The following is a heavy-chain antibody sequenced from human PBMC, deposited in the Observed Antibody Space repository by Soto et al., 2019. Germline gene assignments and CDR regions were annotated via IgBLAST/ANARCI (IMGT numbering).Heavy chain of an antibody. J-gene: IGHJ2*01. CDR1: GFTFSSYD. D-gene: IGHD3-9*01. CDR2: ISGSGGST. Sequence: EVQLLESGGGLVQPGGSLRLSCAASGFTFSSYDMSWVRQAPGKGLEWVSAISGSGGSTYYADSVKGRFTISRDNSKNTLYLQMNSLRAEETAVYYCAKPPGGTGTGRDWYFDLWGRGTLVTVSS. V-gene: IGHV3-23*01. CDR3: AKPPGGTGTGRDWYFDL.